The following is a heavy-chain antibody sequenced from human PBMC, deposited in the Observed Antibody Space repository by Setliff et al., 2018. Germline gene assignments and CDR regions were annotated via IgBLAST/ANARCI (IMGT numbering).Heavy chain of an antibody. CDR3: ARQDRFYDRSVFVEYFQH. V-gene: IGHV1-18*01. CDR1: GYTFTSYG. Sequence: GASVKVSCKASGYTFTSYGISWVRQAPGQGLEWMGWISAYNGNTNYAQKLQGRVTMTTDTSTSTAYMELRSLRSDDTAVYYCARQDRFYDRSVFVEYFQHWGQGALVTVSS. CDR2: ISAYNGNT. J-gene: IGHJ1*01. D-gene: IGHD3-22*01.